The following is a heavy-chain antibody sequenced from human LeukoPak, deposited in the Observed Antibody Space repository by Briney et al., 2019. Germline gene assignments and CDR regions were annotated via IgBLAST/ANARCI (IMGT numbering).Heavy chain of an antibody. V-gene: IGHV3-21*01. Sequence: PGGSLRLSCAASGLTLSNYDMNWVRQAPGKGLEWVSSISTSSRYIYYKDSVRGRFTIPRDDAKNSLYLEMNSLRAEDTAVYYCARADCSSSTCYLRRSWFDPWGQGTLVTVSS. CDR2: ISTSSRYI. D-gene: IGHD2-2*01. CDR1: GLTLSNYD. J-gene: IGHJ5*02. CDR3: ARADCSSSTCYLRRSWFDP.